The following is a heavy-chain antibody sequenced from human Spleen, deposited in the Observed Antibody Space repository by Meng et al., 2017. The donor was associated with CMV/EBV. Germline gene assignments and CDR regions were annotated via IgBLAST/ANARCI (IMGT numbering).Heavy chain of an antibody. D-gene: IGHD3-22*01. CDR3: ARESLHSGGYYAFDY. CDR2: INNSGST. Sequence: ETLSLTCAVYGGSFSGYYLSWIRQSPGKGLEWIGEINNSGSTDYIPSLRSRVTISLDTSNKQVSLRLTSVTAADTAVYYCARESLHSGGYYAFDYWGQGTLVTVSS. V-gene: IGHV4-34*01. CDR1: GGSFSGYY. J-gene: IGHJ4*02.